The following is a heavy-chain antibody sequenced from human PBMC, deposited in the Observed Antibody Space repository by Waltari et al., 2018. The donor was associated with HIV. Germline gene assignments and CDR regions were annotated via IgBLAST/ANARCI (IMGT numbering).Heavy chain of an antibody. CDR2: VIPIFGSP. J-gene: IGHJ6*02. CDR1: GGSFRNYA. Sequence: QVQIVQSGAEVKKPGSSVKVSCEASGGSFRNYAVSWVRQVPGQGLEWLGGVIPIFGSPDYSQKFHGRLTIVADESINTAYMELSSLTSEDTAVYYCATGDGRNFGVVREYYHYGMDVWGQGTTVTVSS. CDR3: ATGDGRNFGVVREYYHYGMDV. D-gene: IGHD3-3*01. V-gene: IGHV1-69*01.